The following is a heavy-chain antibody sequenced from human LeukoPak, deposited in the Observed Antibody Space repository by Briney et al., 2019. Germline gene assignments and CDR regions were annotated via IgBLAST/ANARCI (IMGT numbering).Heavy chain of an antibody. V-gene: IGHV3-23*01. J-gene: IGHJ4*02. D-gene: IGHD6-19*01. Sequence: GGSLRLSCAASGFTFSSYGMSWVRQAPGKGLEWVSAISGSGGSTYYADSVKGRFTISRDNSKNTLYLQMNSLRAEDTAVYYCAKDRQWLVGPGDYWGQGTLVTVSS. CDR2: ISGSGGST. CDR1: GFTFSSYG. CDR3: AKDRQWLVGPGDY.